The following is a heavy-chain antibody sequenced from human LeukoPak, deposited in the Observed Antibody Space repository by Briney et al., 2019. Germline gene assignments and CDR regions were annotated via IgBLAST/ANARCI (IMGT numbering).Heavy chain of an antibody. Sequence: ASVKVSCKASGGTFSSYAISCVRQPPGQEREWMGRIIPILGIANYAQKFQGRVTITADKSTSTAYMELSSLRSEDTAVYYCASSDSSGYYPLDCWGQGTLVTVSS. CDR3: ASSDSSGYYPLDC. J-gene: IGHJ4*02. V-gene: IGHV1-69*04. D-gene: IGHD3-22*01. CDR2: IIPILGIA. CDR1: GGTFSSYA.